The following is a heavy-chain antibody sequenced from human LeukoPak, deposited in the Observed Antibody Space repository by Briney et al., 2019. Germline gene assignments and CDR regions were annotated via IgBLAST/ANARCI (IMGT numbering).Heavy chain of an antibody. Sequence: GGSRRLSCAASGFILSSHWMHWVRRAPGKGLVWVSRIDSNGSSTSYADSGKGRFTISRDNPKNTLYLQMNSLRAEDTAVYYYARGHTYDFDYWGQGTLVTVSS. D-gene: IGHD2-8*01. J-gene: IGHJ4*02. CDR2: IDSNGSST. CDR1: GFILSSHW. CDR3: ARGHTYDFDY. V-gene: IGHV3-74*01.